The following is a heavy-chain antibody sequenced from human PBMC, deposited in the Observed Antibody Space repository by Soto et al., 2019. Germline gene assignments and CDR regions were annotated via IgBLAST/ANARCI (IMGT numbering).Heavy chain of an antibody. CDR1: GGSISSYY. J-gene: IGHJ5*02. D-gene: IGHD3-10*01. V-gene: IGHV4-59*01. CDR3: ARDITMVRGVDGNWFDP. Sequence: SETLSLTCTVSGGSISSYYWSWIRQPPGKGLEWIGYIYYSGSTNYNPSLKSRVTISVDTSKNQFSLKLSSVTAADTAVYYCARDITMVRGVDGNWFDPWGQGTLVTVSS. CDR2: IYYSGST.